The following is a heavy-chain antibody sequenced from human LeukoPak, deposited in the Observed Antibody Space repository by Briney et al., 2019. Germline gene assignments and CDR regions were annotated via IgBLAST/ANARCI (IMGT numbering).Heavy chain of an antibody. V-gene: IGHV3-53*01. CDR1: GFTVSSNY. D-gene: IGHD1-26*01. CDR2: IYSGGST. J-gene: IGHJ3*02. Sequence: GGSLRLSCAASGFTVSSNYMSWVRQAPGKGLGWVSVIYSGGSTYYADSVKGRFTISRDNSKNTLYLQMNSLRAEDTAVYYCARDTVGATFPGAFDIWGQGTMVTVSS. CDR3: ARDTVGATFPGAFDI.